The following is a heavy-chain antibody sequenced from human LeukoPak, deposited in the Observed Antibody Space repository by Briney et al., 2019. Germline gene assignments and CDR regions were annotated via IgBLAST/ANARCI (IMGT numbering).Heavy chain of an antibody. CDR3: AKDQYCSGGSCYSDY. CDR1: GFTFSSYA. J-gene: IGHJ4*02. Sequence: PGGSLRLSCAASGFTFSSYAMSWVRQAPGKGLEWVSAISGSGGSTYYADSVKGRFTISRDNSTNTLYLQMNSLRAEDTAVYYCAKDQYCSGGSCYSDYWGQGTLVTVSS. CDR2: ISGSGGST. D-gene: IGHD2-15*01. V-gene: IGHV3-23*01.